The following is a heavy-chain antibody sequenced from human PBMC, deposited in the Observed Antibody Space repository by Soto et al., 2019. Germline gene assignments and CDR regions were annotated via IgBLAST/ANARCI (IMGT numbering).Heavy chain of an antibody. CDR3: AGPNRKGGPYYYYGMDV. V-gene: IGHV1-69*02. CDR2: IILILGMA. J-gene: IGHJ6*02. CDR1: GGTFSSYT. D-gene: IGHD2-15*01. Sequence: QVQLVQSGAEVKKPGSSVKVSCKASGGTFSSYTISWVRQAPGQGLEWMGRIILILGMANYAQKFQGRDTITADKSTSTAYMELSSLRSEDTAVYYCAGPNRKGGPYYYYGMDVWGQGTTVTVSS.